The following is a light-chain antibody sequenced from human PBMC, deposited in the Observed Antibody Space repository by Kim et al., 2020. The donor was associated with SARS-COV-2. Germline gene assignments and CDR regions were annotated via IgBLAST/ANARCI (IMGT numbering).Light chain of an antibody. CDR1: QSFSHW. CDR3: QQTNNFPLA. V-gene: IGKV1-12*01. Sequence: DLQMTQSPSFVSASVGDRVTITCRASQSFSHWLAWYQQKPGEAPKLLIYAASSLHRGVPSRFSGSESGTDFTLTISSLQPEDFATYYCQQTNNFPLAFGGGTKVDIK. J-gene: IGKJ4*01. CDR2: AAS.